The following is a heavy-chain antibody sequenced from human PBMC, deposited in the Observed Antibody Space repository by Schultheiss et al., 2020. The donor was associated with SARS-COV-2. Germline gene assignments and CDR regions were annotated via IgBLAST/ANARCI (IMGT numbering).Heavy chain of an antibody. CDR3: ARALGEGGFDY. V-gene: IGHV3-74*01. D-gene: IGHD3-16*01. CDR1: GFTFSSYD. Sequence: GGSLRLSCAASGFTFSSYDMHWVRQAPGKGLVWVSRINSDGSSTSYADSVKGRFTISRDNSKNTLYLQMNSLRAEDTAVYYCARALGEGGFDYWGQGTLVTVSS. CDR2: INSDGSST. J-gene: IGHJ4*02.